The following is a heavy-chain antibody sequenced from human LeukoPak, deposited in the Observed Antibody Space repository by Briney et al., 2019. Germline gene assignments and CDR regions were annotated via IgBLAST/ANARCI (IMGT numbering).Heavy chain of an antibody. CDR1: GFTFGNYA. CDR3: TTRGSLEEQQLVLPFDY. D-gene: IGHD6-13*01. Sequence: GGSLRLSCTASGFTFGNYAMSWVRQAPGKGLEWVGFIRSKAYGGTTEYAASVKGRFTISRDDSKSIAYLQMNSLKTEDTAVYYCTTRGSLEEQQLVLPFDYWGQGTLVTVSS. CDR2: IRSKAYGGTT. V-gene: IGHV3-49*04. J-gene: IGHJ4*02.